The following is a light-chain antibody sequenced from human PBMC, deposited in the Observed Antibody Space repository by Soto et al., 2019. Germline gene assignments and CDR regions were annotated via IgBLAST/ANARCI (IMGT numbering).Light chain of an antibody. CDR3: QQNNSTPLT. Sequence: DIQMTQSPFSLSASVGDRVTITCRASQNIGKNLNWYRQKPGKAPHLLIYAASNLHSGVSSRVSGGGSGTDFTLMFSSLQPEDFASYFCQQNNSTPLTFGGGTKVEIK. CDR1: QNIGKN. V-gene: IGKV1-39*01. CDR2: AAS. J-gene: IGKJ4*01.